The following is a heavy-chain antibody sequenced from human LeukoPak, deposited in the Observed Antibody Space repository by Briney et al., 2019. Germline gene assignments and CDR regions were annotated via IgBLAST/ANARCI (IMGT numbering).Heavy chain of an antibody. CDR1: GFTFSSYA. Sequence: GGSLRLSCAASGFTFSSYAMSWVRQAPGKGLEWVSAISGSGGSTYYADSVKGRITISRDNSKNTLYLQMNSLRAEDTAVYYCAKAITLRGYSYGSFDYWGQGTLVTVSS. CDR2: ISGSGGST. J-gene: IGHJ4*02. V-gene: IGHV3-23*01. CDR3: AKAITLRGYSYGSFDY. D-gene: IGHD5-18*01.